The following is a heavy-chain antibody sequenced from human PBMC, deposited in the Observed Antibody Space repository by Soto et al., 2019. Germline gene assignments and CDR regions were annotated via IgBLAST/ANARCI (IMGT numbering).Heavy chain of an antibody. Sequence: EVQLVETGGGLIQPGGSLRLSCAASGLTVSSNFLSWVRQAPAKGLEWVSFIYNGGSTYYADSVKGRFTISRDNSQNTLVIQNESLRAEDTAVYYCARRGDVYNWFHVWGQGTLVTVSS. CDR1: GLTVSSNF. D-gene: IGHD1-20*01. CDR3: ARRGDVYNWFHV. CDR2: IYNGGST. J-gene: IGHJ5*02. V-gene: IGHV3-53*02.